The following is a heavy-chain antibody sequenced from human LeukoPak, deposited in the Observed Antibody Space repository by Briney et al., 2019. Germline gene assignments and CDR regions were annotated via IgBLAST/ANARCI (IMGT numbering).Heavy chain of an antibody. CDR3: SRGLTVSDY. J-gene: IGHJ4*02. CDR1: GSTFSNYR. D-gene: IGHD4-17*01. V-gene: IGHV3-7*04. Sequence: PGGSLRLSCAASGSTFSNYRMSWVRQAPGKGLEWVANIKEDGSEKYYVDSVKGRFTISRDNAKNSVYLQLNSLRVEDTAVYYCSRGLTVSDYWGQGTLVTVSS. CDR2: IKEDGSEK.